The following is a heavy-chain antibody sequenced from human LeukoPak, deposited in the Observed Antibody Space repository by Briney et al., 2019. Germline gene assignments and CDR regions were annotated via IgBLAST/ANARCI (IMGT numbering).Heavy chain of an antibody. J-gene: IGHJ6*02. CDR2: IYYSGST. CDR3: ARDFWSGYKTPFYYYYGMDV. V-gene: IGHV4-4*02. D-gene: IGHD3-3*01. CDR1: GGSISSSNW. Sequence: SETLSLTCDVSGGSISSSNWWSWVRQPPGKGLAWIGYIYYSGSTNYNPSLKSRVTISVDTSKNQFSLKLSSVTAADTAVYYCARDFWSGYKTPFYYYYGMDVWGQGTTVTVSS.